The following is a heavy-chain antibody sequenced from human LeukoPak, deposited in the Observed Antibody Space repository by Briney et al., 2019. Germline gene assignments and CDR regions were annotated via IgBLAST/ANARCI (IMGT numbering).Heavy chain of an antibody. CDR1: GYTFTSYY. V-gene: IGHV1-46*01. D-gene: IGHD3-10*01. J-gene: IGHJ6*02. CDR2: INPSGGST. CDR3: ARDEIEELLTGWGGMDV. Sequence: GASVKVSCKASGYTFTSYYMHWVRQAPGQGLEWMGIINPSGGSTSYAQKFQGRVTMTRDTSTSTVYMELSSLRSEDTAVYYCARDEIEELLTGWGGMDVWGQGTTVTVSS.